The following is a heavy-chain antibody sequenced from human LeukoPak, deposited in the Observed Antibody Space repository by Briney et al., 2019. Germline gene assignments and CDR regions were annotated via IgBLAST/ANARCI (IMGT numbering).Heavy chain of an antibody. CDR2: TYSGGTT. D-gene: IGHD6-19*01. CDR3: ARMGAGASGPFDS. V-gene: IGHV3-66*01. Sequence: PGGSLRLSCAASGFTFSSYEMNWVRQAPGKGLEWVSVTYSGGTTYYADSVKDRFTISRDNSKNTLSLQMNSLRAEDTAVYYCARMGAGASGPFDSWGQGTLVTVSS. CDR1: GFTFSSYE. J-gene: IGHJ4*02.